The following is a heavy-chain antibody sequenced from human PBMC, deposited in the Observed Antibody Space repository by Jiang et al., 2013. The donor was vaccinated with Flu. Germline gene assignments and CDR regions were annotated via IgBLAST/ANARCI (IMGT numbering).Heavy chain of an antibody. V-gene: IGHV4-34*01. Sequence: NPSLKSRVTISVDTSKNQFSLKLSSVTAADTAVYYCARRGSRRAAXGTWGQGTLVTVSS. CDR3: ARRGSRRAAXGT. D-gene: IGHD6-13*01. J-gene: IGHJ4*02.